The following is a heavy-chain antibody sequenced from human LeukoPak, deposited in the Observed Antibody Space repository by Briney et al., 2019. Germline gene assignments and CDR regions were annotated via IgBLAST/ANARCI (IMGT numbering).Heavy chain of an antibody. V-gene: IGHV3-21*01. CDR1: GFTFSSYS. CDR3: ARDEGYFDWSTGVYGMDV. Sequence: GGSLRLSCAASGFTFSSYSMNWVRQAPGKGLEWVSSISSSSSYIYYADSVKGRFTISRDNAKNALYLQMNSLRAEDTAVYYCARDEGYFDWSTGVYGMDVWGQGTTVTVSS. D-gene: IGHD3-9*01. J-gene: IGHJ6*02. CDR2: ISSSSSYI.